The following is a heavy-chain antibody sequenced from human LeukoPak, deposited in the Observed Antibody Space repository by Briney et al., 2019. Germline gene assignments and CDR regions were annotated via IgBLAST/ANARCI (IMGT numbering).Heavy chain of an antibody. V-gene: IGHV4-30-4*01. CDR1: GGSINSGGYY. D-gene: IGHD6-13*01. Sequence: SETLSLTCTVSGGSINSGGYYWSWIRQPPGKGLEWIGYIYYSGSTYNNPSLRSRLIISVDTSKNQFSLRLSSVTAADTAVYYCARGPHVSDGIAAVRIDYWGQGTLVTVSS. J-gene: IGHJ4*02. CDR3: ARGPHVSDGIAAVRIDY. CDR2: IYYSGST.